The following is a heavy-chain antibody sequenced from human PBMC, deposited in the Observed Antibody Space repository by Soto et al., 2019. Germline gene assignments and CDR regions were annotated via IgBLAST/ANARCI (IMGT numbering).Heavy chain of an antibody. V-gene: IGHV3-7*01. CDR2: IKQDGSEK. D-gene: IGHD6-13*01. CDR1: GFTFSSYW. J-gene: IGHJ6*02. CDR3: ARSIQQLHTFYYYYYGMDV. Sequence: GGSLRLSCAASGFTFSSYWMSWVRQAPGKGLEWVANIKQDGSEKYYVDSVKGRFTISRDNAKNSLYLQMNSPRAEDTAVYYCARSIQQLHTFYYYYYGMDVWGQGTTVTVSS.